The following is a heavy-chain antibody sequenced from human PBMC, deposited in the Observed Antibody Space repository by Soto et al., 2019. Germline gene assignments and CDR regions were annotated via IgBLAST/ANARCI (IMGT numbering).Heavy chain of an antibody. D-gene: IGHD3-9*01. CDR3: PRERYYDILTGYYDY. J-gene: IGHJ4*02. CDR2: IIPIFGIA. Sequence: ASVKVSCKASGGTFSSYAISWVRQAPGQGLEWMGGIIPIFGIANYAQKFQGRVTITADKSTSTAYMELSSLRSEDTAVYYCPRERYYDILTGYYDYWGQGTLVTVSS. V-gene: IGHV1-69*10. CDR1: GGTFSSYA.